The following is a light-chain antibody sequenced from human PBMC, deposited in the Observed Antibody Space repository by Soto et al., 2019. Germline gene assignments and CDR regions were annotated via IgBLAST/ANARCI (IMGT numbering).Light chain of an antibody. CDR3: QEYNSHSRYT. Sequence: DIQMTQSPSTLSASVGDRVTITCRASQSISDWLAWYQQKPGKAPKLLIYKASSLESGVPSRFSGSGSGTEFILTISSLQPDDYATYYCQEYNSHSRYTFGQGTKLEIK. CDR1: QSISDW. J-gene: IGKJ2*01. V-gene: IGKV1-5*03. CDR2: KAS.